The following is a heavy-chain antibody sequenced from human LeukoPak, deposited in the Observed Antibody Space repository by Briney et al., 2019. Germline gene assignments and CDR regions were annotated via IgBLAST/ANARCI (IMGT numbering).Heavy chain of an antibody. D-gene: IGHD3-10*01. CDR1: GFTVSSNY. CDR2: IYSGGST. CDR3: AKDLRTMVRGVPFDY. Sequence: GSLRLSCAASGFTVSSNYMSWVRQAPGKGLEWVSVIYSGGSTYYADSVKGRFTISRDNSKNTLYLQMNSLRAEDTAVYYCAKDLRTMVRGVPFDYWGQGTLVTVSS. V-gene: IGHV3-53*01. J-gene: IGHJ4*02.